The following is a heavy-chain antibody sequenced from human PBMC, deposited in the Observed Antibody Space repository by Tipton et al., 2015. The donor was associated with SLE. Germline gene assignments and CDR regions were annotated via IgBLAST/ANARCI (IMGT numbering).Heavy chain of an antibody. J-gene: IGHJ5*02. CDR3: ARRRAATGLFSERGWFDP. D-gene: IGHD6-25*01. CDR2: IHYSGTT. V-gene: IGHV4-39*01. CDR1: GGSISSSSYY. Sequence: TLSLTCTVSGGSISSSSYYWGWIRQPPGKGLEWIGSIHYSGTTYFKPSLKSRVTISVDTSKNRFSLKLSSVTAADTAVYYCARRRAATGLFSERGWFDPWGQGALVTVSS.